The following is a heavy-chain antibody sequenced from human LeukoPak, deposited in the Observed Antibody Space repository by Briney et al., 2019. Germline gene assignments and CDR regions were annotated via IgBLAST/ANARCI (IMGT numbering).Heavy chain of an antibody. CDR3: ARKGPDWYNWNDCDY. D-gene: IGHD1-1*01. J-gene: IGHJ4*02. CDR2: INPNSGGT. CDR1: GYTFTCYY. Sequence: SVNVSCKASGYTFTCYYMHWVRQPPGQGLEWMGWINPNSGGTNYAETLQGRVNMTRDTSISTASMELRSLSSEDTGVYYCARKGPDWYNWNDCDYWGQGTLVRVSS. V-gene: IGHV1-2*02.